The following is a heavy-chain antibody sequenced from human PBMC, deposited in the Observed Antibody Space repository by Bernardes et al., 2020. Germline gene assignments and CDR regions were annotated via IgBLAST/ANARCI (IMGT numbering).Heavy chain of an antibody. D-gene: IGHD6-6*01. CDR1: AFTFSTYS. CDR3: AREYSSSSGRAFDY. CDR2: ISSRSSPR. V-gene: IGHV3-48*01. Sequence: GGSLRLSCAASAFTFSTYSWNWVRQAPGKGLEWISYISSRSSPRYYADSVKGRFTISRDNAKNSLYLQMNSLRADDTAVYYCAREYSSSSGRAFDYWGQGSLVTVSS. J-gene: IGHJ4*02.